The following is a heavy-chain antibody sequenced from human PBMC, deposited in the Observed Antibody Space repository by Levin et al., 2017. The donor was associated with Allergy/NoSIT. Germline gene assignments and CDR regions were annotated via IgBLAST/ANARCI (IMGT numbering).Heavy chain of an antibody. CDR2: IKQDGSEK. CDR1: GLTFTNYW. V-gene: IGHV3-7*01. D-gene: IGHD3-3*01. J-gene: IGHJ3*02. CDR3: ATTPIFGVARDSFDI. Sequence: GGSLRLSCVVSGLTFTNYWMNWVRQAPGKGLEWVANIKQDGSEKYYLDSVKGRFTISRDNAKNSLYLQMNSLRVEDTAVYYCATTPIFGVARDSFDIWGQGTIVTVSS.